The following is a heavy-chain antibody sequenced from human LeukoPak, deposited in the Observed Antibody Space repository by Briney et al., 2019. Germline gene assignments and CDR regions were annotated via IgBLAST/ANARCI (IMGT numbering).Heavy chain of an antibody. V-gene: IGHV3-23*01. D-gene: IGHD6-13*01. CDR1: GFIFTNFA. J-gene: IGHJ4*02. CDR3: ARDRGSSWLFDY. CDR2: ITGNTGST. Sequence: GGSLRLSCVASGFIFTNFAVSWVRQAPGKGLEWVSAITGNTGSTNYADSVKGRFTISKDNSRSTLYLHMSSLRAEDTAVYYCARDRGSSWLFDYWGQGTLVTVSS.